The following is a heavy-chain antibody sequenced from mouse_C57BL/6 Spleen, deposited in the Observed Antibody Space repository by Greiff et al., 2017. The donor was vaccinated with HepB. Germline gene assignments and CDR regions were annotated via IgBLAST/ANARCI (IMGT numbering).Heavy chain of an antibody. V-gene: IGHV3-6*01. CDR3: ARGGIYDGYYEDYFDY. J-gene: IGHJ2*01. CDR2: ISYDGSN. Sequence: DVKLQESGPGLVKPSQSLSLTCSVTGYSITSGYYWNWIRQFPGNKLEWMGYISYDGSNNYNPSLKNRISITRDTSKNQFFLKLNSVTTEDTATYYCARGGIYDGYYEDYFDYWGQGTTLTVSS. CDR1: GYSITSGYY. D-gene: IGHD2-3*01.